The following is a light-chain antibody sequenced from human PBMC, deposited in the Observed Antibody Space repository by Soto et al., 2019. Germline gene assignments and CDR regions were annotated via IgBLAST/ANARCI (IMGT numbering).Light chain of an antibody. V-gene: IGKV1-5*01. CDR2: GAT. CDR3: QHYNSYGT. J-gene: IGKJ1*01. Sequence: DIRMTQSPSTLSASVGDRVTIACRASQSIDSWLAWYQQKPGKAPKLLIYGATSLATGVPSRFSASGSGTDFALTISSLQPGDFATYFCQHYNSYGTFGQGTKVEI. CDR1: QSIDSW.